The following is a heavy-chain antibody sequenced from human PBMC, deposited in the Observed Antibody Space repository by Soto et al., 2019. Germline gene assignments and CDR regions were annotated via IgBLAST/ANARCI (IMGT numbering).Heavy chain of an antibody. CDR1: GGTFSSYS. V-gene: IGHV1-18*01. D-gene: IGHD1-7*01. J-gene: IGHJ5*02. CDR3: ARALYNWNYGWFDP. CDR2: ISTYSGNT. Sequence: QVQLVQSGAEVKKPGASVKVSCKAFGGTFSSYSFTWVRQAPGQGLEWLGWISTYSGNTNYALKVQDRLTMTTDPSTTTTYMELRSLRSDDTAVYYCARALYNWNYGWFDPWGQGTLVPVSS.